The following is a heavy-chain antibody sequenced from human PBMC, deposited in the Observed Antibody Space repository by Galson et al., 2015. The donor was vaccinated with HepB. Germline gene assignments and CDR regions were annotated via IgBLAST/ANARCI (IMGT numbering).Heavy chain of an antibody. CDR3: ARQDYDYVWGSYPT. V-gene: IGHV1-69*06. CDR2: IIPIFGTA. J-gene: IGHJ5*02. D-gene: IGHD3-16*02. CDR1: GGTFSSYA. Sequence: SVKVSCKASGGTFSSYAISWVRQAPGQGLEWMGGIIPIFGTANYAQKFQGRVTITADKSTSTAYMELSSLRSEDTAVYYCARQDYDYVWGSYPTWGQGTLVTVSS.